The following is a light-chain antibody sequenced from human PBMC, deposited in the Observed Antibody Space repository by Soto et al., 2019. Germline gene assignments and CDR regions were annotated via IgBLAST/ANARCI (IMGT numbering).Light chain of an antibody. CDR1: QGISSY. CDR3: QQLPNNPPLT. Sequence: LTHCPCSLFAVVGDRVNITCRASQGISSYLAWYQQKPGTAPKVLIYHASNLQSGVPSRFSGSGSGTDFTLTITCLQPQDFPTSRCQQLPNNPPLTFAQGTRLEIK. V-gene: IGKV1D-13*01. J-gene: IGKJ5*01. CDR2: HAS.